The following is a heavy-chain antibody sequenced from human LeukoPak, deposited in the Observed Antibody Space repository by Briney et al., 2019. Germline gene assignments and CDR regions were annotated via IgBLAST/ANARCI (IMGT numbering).Heavy chain of an antibody. CDR2: IQQDGGEK. D-gene: IGHD3-22*01. J-gene: IGHJ4*02. Sequence: GGSLRLSCTASGFTFSTYWMGWVRQAPGKGLEWVANIQQDGGEKYYVDSVKGRFTISRDNAKNSLYLQMNSLRVEDTAVYYCSRGPTQLNYDSIGYYHDYWGQGTLATVSS. V-gene: IGHV3-7*01. CDR1: GFTFSTYW. CDR3: SRGPTQLNYDSIGYYHDY.